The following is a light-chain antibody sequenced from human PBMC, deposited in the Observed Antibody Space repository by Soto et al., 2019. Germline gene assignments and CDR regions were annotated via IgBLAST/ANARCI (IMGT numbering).Light chain of an antibody. Sequence: IVMTQSPATLSVSPGERATLSCRAGQSIDNRLAWYQQRPGQAPRLLIYAASTRATGIPARFSGSGSGTEFTLTISGLQSEDFGVYHCQQYYSWRTFGQGTKVDIK. J-gene: IGKJ1*01. CDR3: QQYYSWRT. V-gene: IGKV3-15*01. CDR1: QSIDNR. CDR2: AAS.